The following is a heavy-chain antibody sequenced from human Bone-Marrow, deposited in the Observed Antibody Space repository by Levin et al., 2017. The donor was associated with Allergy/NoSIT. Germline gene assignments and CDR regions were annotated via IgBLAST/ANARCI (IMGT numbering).Heavy chain of an antibody. CDR2: IVGSGGST. CDR3: AKDLLPTTWSYFDY. D-gene: IGHD1-26*01. CDR1: GFTFSSYA. Sequence: GGSLRLSCAASGFTFSSYAMSWVRQAPGKGLEWVSAIVGSGGSTYYADSVKGRFAISRDNSKNTLWLQMNSLRAEDTAVYYCAKDLLPTTWSYFDYWGQGTLVTVSS. J-gene: IGHJ4*02. V-gene: IGHV3-23*01.